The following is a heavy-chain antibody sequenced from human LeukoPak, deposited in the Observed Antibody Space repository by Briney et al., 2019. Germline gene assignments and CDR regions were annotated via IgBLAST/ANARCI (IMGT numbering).Heavy chain of an antibody. CDR1: GFTFSSYA. CDR2: ISGSGGST. CDR3: AKSSYDILTGRNSGPFDY. Sequence: GGSLRLSCAASGFTFSSYAMSWVRQAPGKGLEWVSAISGSGGSTYYADSVKGRFTISRDNSKNTLYLQMNSLRAEDTAVYYCAKSSYDILTGRNSGPFDYWGQGTLVTVSS. D-gene: IGHD3-9*01. V-gene: IGHV3-23*01. J-gene: IGHJ4*02.